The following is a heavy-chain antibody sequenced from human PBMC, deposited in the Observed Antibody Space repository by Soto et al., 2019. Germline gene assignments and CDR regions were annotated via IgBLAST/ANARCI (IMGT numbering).Heavy chain of an antibody. CDR1: GGTFSSYS. D-gene: IGHD3-9*01. V-gene: IGHV1-69*01. Sequence: QVQLVQSGAEVKKPGSSVTVSCKASGGTFSSYSINWVRQAPGQGLEWMGGIIPIFGTANNAQKFQGRVTITADESATTVYMELSSLRSEDTAVYYCARAPNILTVKYYFDYWGQGTLVTVSS. CDR3: ARAPNILTVKYYFDY. J-gene: IGHJ4*02. CDR2: IIPIFGTA.